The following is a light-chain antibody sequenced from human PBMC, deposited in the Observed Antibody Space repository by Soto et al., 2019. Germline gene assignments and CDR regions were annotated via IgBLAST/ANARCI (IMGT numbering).Light chain of an antibody. CDR3: SSYTSSSTLGV. CDR1: SSGVGGYNY. Sequence: QSALTQPASVSGSPGQSITISCTGTSSGVGGYNYVSWYQQHPGKAPKLMIYDVSNRPSGVSNRFSGSKSGNTASLTISGHQAEDEADYYCSSYTSSSTLGVFGTGTKVTVL. CDR2: DVS. V-gene: IGLV2-14*01. J-gene: IGLJ1*01.